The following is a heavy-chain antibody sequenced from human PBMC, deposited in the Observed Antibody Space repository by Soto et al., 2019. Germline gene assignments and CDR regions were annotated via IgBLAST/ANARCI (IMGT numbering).Heavy chain of an antibody. CDR1: GYSFTSYW. CDR2: IYPGDSDT. Sequence: PGESLKISCKGSGYSFTSYWIDWVRQMPGKGLEWMGIIYPGDSDTRYSPSFQGQVTISADKSISTAYLQWSSLKASDTAMYYCARRGAMFPAYYYGMDVWGQGTTVTVSS. J-gene: IGHJ6*02. CDR3: ARRGAMFPAYYYGMDV. D-gene: IGHD3-10*02. V-gene: IGHV5-51*01.